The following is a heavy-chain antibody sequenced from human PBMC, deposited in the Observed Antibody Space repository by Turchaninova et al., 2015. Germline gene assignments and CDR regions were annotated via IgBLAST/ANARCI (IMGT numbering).Heavy chain of an antibody. CDR3: AGSGAGLDV. CDR2: RRPASREK. D-gene: IGHD1-26*01. CDR1: GFSFSSYW. Sequence: EVQLVESGGGLVQPGGSLRLSCAASGFSFSSYWLSWVRPAPGKGGGWGAQTATEGRGGANRRPASREKLCVDSVKGRFTSSRDNAKNSLYLQRTGRGAEDTAVYYCAGSGAGLDVWGQGTTVTVSS. J-gene: IGHJ6*02. V-gene: IGHV3-7*03.